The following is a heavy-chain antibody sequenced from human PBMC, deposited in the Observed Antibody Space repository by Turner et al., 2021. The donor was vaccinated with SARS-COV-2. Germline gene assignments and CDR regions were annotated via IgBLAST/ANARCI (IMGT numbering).Heavy chain of an antibody. Sequence: EVQLLESGGFLVPPGGSLRLSCPASGFSFRSYAMSWVRKAPGKGLEWVSAISGSGGSTYYADSMKGRYTIYRDNSKNTLYLKMNSMRAEDTAVYYCAKDRIFRGWQYYFDYWGQGTLVTVSS. D-gene: IGHD3-3*01. V-gene: IGHV3-23*01. CDR1: GFSFRSYA. CDR3: AKDRIFRGWQYYFDY. J-gene: IGHJ4*02. CDR2: ISGSGGST.